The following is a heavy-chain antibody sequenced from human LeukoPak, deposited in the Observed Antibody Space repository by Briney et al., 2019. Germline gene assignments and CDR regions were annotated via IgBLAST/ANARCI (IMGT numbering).Heavy chain of an antibody. CDR1: GFTFSSYW. D-gene: IGHD2-2*01. CDR3: AKGSSSSRPYYFDY. CDR2: ISGSGGST. Sequence: AGGSLRLSCAASGFTFSSYWMHWVRQAPGKGLEWVSAISGSGGSTYYADSVKGRFTISRDNSKNTLYPQMNSLRAEDTAVYYCAKGSSSSRPYYFDYWGQGTLVTVSS. V-gene: IGHV3-23*01. J-gene: IGHJ4*02.